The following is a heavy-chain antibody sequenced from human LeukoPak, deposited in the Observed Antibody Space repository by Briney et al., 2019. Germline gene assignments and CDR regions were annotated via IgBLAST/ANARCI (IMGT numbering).Heavy chain of an antibody. J-gene: IGHJ3*02. D-gene: IGHD3-22*01. CDR2: ISGSGGST. V-gene: IGHV3-23*01. CDR3: AKDITMIVVVTDAFDI. CDR1: GFTFSSYA. Sequence: PGGSLRLSCAASGFTFSSYAMGWVRQAPGKGLEWVSAISGSGGSTYYADSVKGRFTISRDNSKNTLYRQMNSLRAEDTAVYYCAKDITMIVVVTDAFDIWGQGTMVTVSS.